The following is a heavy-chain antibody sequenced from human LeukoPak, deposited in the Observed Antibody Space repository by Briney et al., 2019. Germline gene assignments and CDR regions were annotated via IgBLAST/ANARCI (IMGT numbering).Heavy chain of an antibody. CDR3: VRGGAIRVTGMTPFDY. CDR1: GDSVSSNSAI. D-gene: IGHD1-1*01. V-gene: IGHV6-1*01. CDR2: TYYRSKWYN. J-gene: IGHJ4*02. Sequence: SQTLSLTCAISGDSVSSNSAICSWIRQSPSRGLEWLGRTYYRSKWYNDYAVSVKSRMTINPDTSKNQLSLQLNSVTPEDTATYYCVRGGAIRVTGMTPFDYWGQGTLVTVSS.